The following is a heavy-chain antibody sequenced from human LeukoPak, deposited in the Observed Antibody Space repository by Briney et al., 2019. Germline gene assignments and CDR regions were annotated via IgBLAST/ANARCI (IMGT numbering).Heavy chain of an antibody. Sequence: PGGSLRLSCGASGFTFNTYGMHWIRQAPGKGLEWVAVISYDGSNKYYADSVKGRFTISRDNSKNTLYLQMNSLRAEDTAVYYCARVLNYYDSSGYYFSYWGQGTLVTVSS. D-gene: IGHD3-22*01. CDR2: ISYDGSNK. V-gene: IGHV3-30*03. CDR3: ARVLNYYDSSGYYFSY. J-gene: IGHJ4*02. CDR1: GFTFNTYG.